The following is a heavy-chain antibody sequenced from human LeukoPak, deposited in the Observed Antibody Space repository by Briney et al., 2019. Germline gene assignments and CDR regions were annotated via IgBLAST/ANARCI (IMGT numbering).Heavy chain of an antibody. V-gene: IGHV1-69*04. J-gene: IGHJ4*02. D-gene: IGHD6-6*01. CDR1: GGTFSSYA. CDR3: AREVASIAARYFDY. Sequence: ASVKVSCKASGGTFSSYAISWVRQAPGQGLEWMGRIIPILGIANYAQKFQGRVTITADKSTSTAYMELSSLRSEDTAVYYCAREVASIAARYFDYWGQGTLVTVSS. CDR2: IIPILGIA.